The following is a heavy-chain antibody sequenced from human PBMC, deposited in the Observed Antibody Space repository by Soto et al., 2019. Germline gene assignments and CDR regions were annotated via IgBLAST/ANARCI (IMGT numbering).Heavy chain of an antibody. CDR1: GGSISSGGYY. Sequence: QVQLQESGPGLVKPSQTLSLTCTFAGGSISSGGYYWSWIRQHPGKSLEWIGYIYYSGSTYYNPSLKRRVTLSVDTSKNQFSLKLSSGTAADTAVYYCPGVRGVTWCDPWGQGTLVTVSS. V-gene: IGHV4-31*03. J-gene: IGHJ5*02. CDR3: PGVRGVTWCDP. CDR2: IYYSGST. D-gene: IGHD3-10*01.